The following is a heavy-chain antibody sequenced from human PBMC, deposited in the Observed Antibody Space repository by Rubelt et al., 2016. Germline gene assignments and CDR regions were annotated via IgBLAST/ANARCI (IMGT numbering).Heavy chain of an antibody. CDR2: IIPILGIA. V-gene: IGHV1-69*04. Sequence: QVQLVQSGAEVKKPGSSVKVSCKASGGTFSSYAISWVRQAPGQGLEWMGRIIPILGIANYAQKFQGRVTITADKSTSTAYMELSSLRSEDTAVYYCARVRAARDYYYGMDVWGQGTTVTVSS. CDR3: ARVRAARDYYYGMDV. CDR1: GGTFSSYA. J-gene: IGHJ6*02. D-gene: IGHD6-6*01.